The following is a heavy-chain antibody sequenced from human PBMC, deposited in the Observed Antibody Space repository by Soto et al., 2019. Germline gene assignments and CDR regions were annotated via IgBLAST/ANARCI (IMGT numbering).Heavy chain of an antibody. CDR1: GGSISSGGYY. CDR3: ARPEGGYGSGYSWFDP. D-gene: IGHD5-12*01. V-gene: IGHV4-39*01. J-gene: IGHJ5*02. CDR2: IHHTGST. Sequence: SETLSLTCTVSGGSISSGGYYWSWIRQTPGEGLEWIGTIHHTGSTYYNPSLKSRVIISLDTSKNQFSLKLSSVTAADTALYYCARPEGGYGSGYSWFDPWGQGTRVTVSS.